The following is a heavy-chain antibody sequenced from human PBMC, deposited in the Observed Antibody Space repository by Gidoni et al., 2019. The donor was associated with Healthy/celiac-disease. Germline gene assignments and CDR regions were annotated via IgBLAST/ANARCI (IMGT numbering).Heavy chain of an antibody. CDR3: ARRNDYGDYSYPYYFDY. D-gene: IGHD4-17*01. CDR2: ISSRSSYI. Sequence: EVQLVESGGGLVKPGGSLRLSCAATGFTFRSYSMNGVRQAPGKGLEWVPSISSRSSYIYYADSVKGRFTISRDNAKNSLYLQMNSLRAEDTAVYYCARRNDYGDYSYPYYFDYWGQGTLVTVSS. CDR1: GFTFRSYS. V-gene: IGHV3-21*01. J-gene: IGHJ4*02.